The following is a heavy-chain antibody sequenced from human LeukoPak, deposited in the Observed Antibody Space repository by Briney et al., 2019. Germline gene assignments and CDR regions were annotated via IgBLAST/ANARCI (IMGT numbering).Heavy chain of an antibody. V-gene: IGHV3-30*01. CDR2: ISYDGSNK. J-gene: IGHJ4*02. CDR1: GFTFSSYA. D-gene: IGHD7-27*01. CDR3: ARDPFNWGPTYFDY. Sequence: GGSLRLSCAASGFTFSSYAMHWVRQAPGKGLEWVAVISYDGSNKYYADSVKGRFTISRDNSKNTLYPQMNSLRAEDTAVYYCARDPFNWGPTYFDYWGQGTLVTVSS.